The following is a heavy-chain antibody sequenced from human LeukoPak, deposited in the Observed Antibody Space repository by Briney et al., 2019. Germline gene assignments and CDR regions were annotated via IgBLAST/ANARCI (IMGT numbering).Heavy chain of an antibody. CDR3: ARAPYCSGGSCYFSYGDYYYYYGMDV. D-gene: IGHD2-15*01. CDR1: GGSISSHY. CDR2: IYYSGST. J-gene: IGHJ6*02. V-gene: IGHV4-59*11. Sequence: PSETLPLTCTVSGGSISSHYWSWIRQPPGKGLEWIGYIYYSGSTNYNPSLKSRVTISVDTSKNQFSLKLSSVTAADTAVYYCARAPYCSGGSCYFSYGDYYYYYGMDVWGQGTTVTVSS.